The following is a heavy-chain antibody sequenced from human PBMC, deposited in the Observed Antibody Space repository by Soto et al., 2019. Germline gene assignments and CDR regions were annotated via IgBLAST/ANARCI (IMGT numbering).Heavy chain of an antibody. V-gene: IGHV3-30-3*01. CDR2: ISYDGDNK. CDR3: ARETEYSSSSPAFDI. Sequence: RLSCAASGFTFSSYAMHWVRQAPGKGLEWVAVISYDGDNKYYADSVKGRFTISRDNSKNTLSLQMNSLRAEDTAVYYCARETEYSSSSPAFDIWGQGTMVTVSS. D-gene: IGHD6-6*01. CDR1: GFTFSSYA. J-gene: IGHJ3*02.